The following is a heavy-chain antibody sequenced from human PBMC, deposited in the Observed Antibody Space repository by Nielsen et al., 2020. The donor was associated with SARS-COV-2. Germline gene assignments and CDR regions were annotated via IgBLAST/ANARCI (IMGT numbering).Heavy chain of an antibody. D-gene: IGHD2-15*01. Sequence: GGSMPLSCAASGFTFTNAWMSWVRQAPGKGPEWVGRIKSKTDGGTTDYAAPVKGRFTISRDVSENTLFLQMNSLKTEDTAVYYCTTTEYCSGGSCYAGWFDPWGQGTLVTVSS. V-gene: IGHV3-15*01. CDR2: IKSKTDGGTT. J-gene: IGHJ5*02. CDR3: TTTEYCSGGSCYAGWFDP. CDR1: GFTFTNAW.